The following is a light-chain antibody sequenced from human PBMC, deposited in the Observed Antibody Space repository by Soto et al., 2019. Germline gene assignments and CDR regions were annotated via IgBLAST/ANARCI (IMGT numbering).Light chain of an antibody. CDR3: GTWDSSLSAVV. CDR1: NSNIGNNY. CDR2: DNN. J-gene: IGLJ2*01. Sequence: QSVLTQPPSVSAAPGQKVTISCSGSNSNIGNNYVSWYQQLPGTVPKLLIYDNNKRPSGIPDRFSGSKSGTSATLGITGLQTGDEADYYCGTWDSSLSAVVFGGGTKLTVL. V-gene: IGLV1-51*01.